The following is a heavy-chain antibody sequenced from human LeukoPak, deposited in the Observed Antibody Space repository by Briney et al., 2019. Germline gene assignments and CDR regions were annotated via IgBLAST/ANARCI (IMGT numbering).Heavy chain of an antibody. CDR2: IYYSGST. Sequence: SQTLSLTCTVSGGSISSGGYYWSWIRQHPGEGLEWIGYIYYSGSTYYNPSLKSRVTISVDTSKNQFSLKLSSVTAADTAVYYCARSDYVPTGGFDYWGQGTLVTVSS. J-gene: IGHJ4*02. CDR3: ARSDYVPTGGFDY. V-gene: IGHV4-31*03. CDR1: GGSISSGGYY. D-gene: IGHD3-16*01.